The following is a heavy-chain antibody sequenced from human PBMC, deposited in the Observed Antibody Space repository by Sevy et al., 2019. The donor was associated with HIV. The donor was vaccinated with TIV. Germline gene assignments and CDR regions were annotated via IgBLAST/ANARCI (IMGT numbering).Heavy chain of an antibody. CDR1: GFTFSSYT. CDR2: ISYDGSDK. D-gene: IGHD3-16*01. CDR3: ARAPEENYDYITGSFDY. Sequence: GGSLRLSCAASGFTFSSYTMHWVRQAPGKGLEWVALISYDGSDKYYGDSVKGRFTISRDNAKNSLYLQMNSLRAEDTAVYYCARAPEENYDYITGSFDYWGQGTLVTVSS. V-gene: IGHV3-30*04. J-gene: IGHJ4*02.